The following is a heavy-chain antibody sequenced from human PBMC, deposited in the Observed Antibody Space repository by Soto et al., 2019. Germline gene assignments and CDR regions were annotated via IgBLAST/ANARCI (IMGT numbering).Heavy chain of an antibody. J-gene: IGHJ6*03. V-gene: IGHV3-66*01. D-gene: IGHD3-3*01. CDR2: IYSGGST. CDR3: ASGPATTQPYYDFWSGYLDYYYYYYMDV. CDR1: GFTVSSNY. Sequence: GGSLRLSCAASGFTVSSNYMSWVRQAPGKGLEWVSVIYSGGSTYYADSVKGRFTISRDNSKNTLYLQMNSLRAEDTAVYYCASGPATTQPYYDFWSGYLDYYYYYYMDVWGKGTTVTVSS.